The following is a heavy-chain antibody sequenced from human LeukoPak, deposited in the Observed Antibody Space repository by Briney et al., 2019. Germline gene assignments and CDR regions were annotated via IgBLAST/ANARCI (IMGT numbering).Heavy chain of an antibody. CDR1: GDSISSSPYF. D-gene: IGHD5-18*01. Sequence: PSETLSLTCTVSGDSISSSPYFWGWIRQPPGKGLEWIGSIHYSGSTYYNPSLKSRVTMSVDMSKNQFSLKLSSVTAADTGLYYCARHYRGYNYACHIDSWGQGTLVTVSS. J-gene: IGHJ4*02. CDR3: ARHYRGYNYACHIDS. CDR2: IHYSGST. V-gene: IGHV4-39*01.